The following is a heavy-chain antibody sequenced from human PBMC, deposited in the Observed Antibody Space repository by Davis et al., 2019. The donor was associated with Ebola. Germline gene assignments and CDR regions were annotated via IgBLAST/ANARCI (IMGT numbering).Heavy chain of an antibody. D-gene: IGHD4-17*01. CDR2: ISWNSGSI. V-gene: IGHV3-9*01. Sequence: PGGSLRLSCAASGFTFDDYAMHWVRQAPGKGLEWVSGISWNSGSIGYADSVKGRFTISRDDSKNTAYLQMNSLKTEDTAVYYCTSTLDGDYVDYWGQGTLLTVSS. J-gene: IGHJ4*02. CDR3: TSTLDGDYVDY. CDR1: GFTFDDYA.